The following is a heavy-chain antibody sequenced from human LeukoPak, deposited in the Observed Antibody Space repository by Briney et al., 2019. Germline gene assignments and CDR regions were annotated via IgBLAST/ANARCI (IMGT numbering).Heavy chain of an antibody. CDR3: ARIPRRYYYDSSGYFDY. CDR2: ISAYNGNT. J-gene: IGHJ4*02. D-gene: IGHD3-22*01. V-gene: IGHV1-18*01. Sequence: ASVKVSCKASGYTFTSYGISWVRQAPGQGLEWMGWISAYNGNTNYAQKLQGRVTMTTDTSTSTAYMELRSLRSDDTAVYYCARIPRRYYYDSSGYFDYWGQGTLVTVSS. CDR1: GYTFTSYG.